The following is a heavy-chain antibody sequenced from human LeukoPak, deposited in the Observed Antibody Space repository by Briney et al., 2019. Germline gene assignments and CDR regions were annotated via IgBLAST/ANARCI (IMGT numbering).Heavy chain of an antibody. J-gene: IGHJ4*02. CDR3: ARALNYDSSLDY. D-gene: IGHD3-22*01. V-gene: IGHV3-30-3*01. CDR2: ISYDGTNK. CDR1: GFTFNTYT. Sequence: GGSLRLSCAASGFTFNTYTMHWVRQAPGKGLEWVALISYDGTNKYCADSVKGRFTISRDNSKNTLYLQVNSLRAEDTAVYYCARALNYDSSLDYWGQGTLVTVSS.